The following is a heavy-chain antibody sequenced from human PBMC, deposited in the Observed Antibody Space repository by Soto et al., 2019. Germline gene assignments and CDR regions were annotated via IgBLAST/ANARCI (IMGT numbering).Heavy chain of an antibody. CDR3: ARTSAAGKYYYGMDV. Sequence: GESLKISCKGSGYSFTGYWIAWVRQVPGKGLELMGVIYPGDSDIRYSPSFQGQVTISADKSISTAYLQWSSLKASDTAIYYCARTSAAGKYYYGMDVWGQGTTVTVSS. D-gene: IGHD6-13*01. J-gene: IGHJ6*02. V-gene: IGHV5-51*01. CDR1: GYSFTGYW. CDR2: IYPGDSDI.